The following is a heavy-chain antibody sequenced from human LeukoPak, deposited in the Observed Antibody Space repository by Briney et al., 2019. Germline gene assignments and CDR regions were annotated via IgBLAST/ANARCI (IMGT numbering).Heavy chain of an antibody. Sequence: PSETLSLTGAVYGGSFSGYYWSWIRQPPGKGLEWVGEINHSGSTNYNPSLKSRVTISVDTSKNQFSLKLSSVTAVDTPVYYCARGRRNVLRFLGASLNWFDPWGQGTLVTVSS. CDR2: INHSGST. CDR3: ARGRRNVLRFLGASLNWFDP. J-gene: IGHJ5*02. V-gene: IGHV4-34*01. D-gene: IGHD3-3*01. CDR1: GGSFSGYY.